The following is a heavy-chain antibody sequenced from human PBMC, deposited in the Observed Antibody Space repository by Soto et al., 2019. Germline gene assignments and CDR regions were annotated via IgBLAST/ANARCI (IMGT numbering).Heavy chain of an antibody. D-gene: IGHD1-26*01. V-gene: IGHV2-70*01. Sequence: ASGPTLVNPTQTLTLTCTFSGFSLSTSGMCVSWIRQPPGKALEWLALIDWDDDKYYSTSLKTRLTISKDTSKNQVVLTMTNMDPVDTATYYCARTEIVGAYYYGMDVWGQGTTVTVSS. CDR2: IDWDDDK. J-gene: IGHJ6*02. CDR1: GFSLSTSGMC. CDR3: ARTEIVGAYYYGMDV.